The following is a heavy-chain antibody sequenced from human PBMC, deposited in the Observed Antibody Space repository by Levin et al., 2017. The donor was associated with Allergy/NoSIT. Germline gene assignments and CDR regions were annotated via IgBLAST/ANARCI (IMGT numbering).Heavy chain of an antibody. CDR2: ISYDGSNK. CDR1: GFTFSSYA. V-gene: IGHV3-30*04. D-gene: IGHD3-22*01. CDR3: ARDLAPRSYDSSGYYLGY. Sequence: GESLKISCAASGFTFSSYAMHWVRQAPGKGLEWVAVISYDGSNKYYADSVKGRFTISRDNSKNTLYLQMNSLRAEDTAVYYCARDLAPRSYDSSGYYLGYWGQGTLVTVSS. J-gene: IGHJ4*02.